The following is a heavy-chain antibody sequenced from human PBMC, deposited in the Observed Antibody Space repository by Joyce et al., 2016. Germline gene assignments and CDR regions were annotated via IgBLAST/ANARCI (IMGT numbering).Heavy chain of an antibody. CDR1: GFIFSNYT. D-gene: IGHD3-10*01. CDR2: NSSNSRSI. Sequence: EVQLVESGGGLVQPGGSLRLSCAASGFIFSNYTMKWVRQARGKGLVWDSHNSSNSRSIYYADSVKGRFTITRDNAKNSLYLQMNSMRAEDTAVYYCARKKDYGSGSYYKYYYYAMDVWGQGTTVTVSS. J-gene: IGHJ6*02. V-gene: IGHV3-48*04. CDR3: ARKKDYGSGSYYKYYYYAMDV.